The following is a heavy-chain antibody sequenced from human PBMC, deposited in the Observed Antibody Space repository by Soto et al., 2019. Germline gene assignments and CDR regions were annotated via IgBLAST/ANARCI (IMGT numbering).Heavy chain of an antibody. Sequence: QVQLVESGGGVVQPGRSLRLSCAASGFTFSSYAMHWVRQAPGKGLEWVAVISYDGSNKYYADSVKGRFTISRDNSKNTLYLQMNSLRAEDTAVYYCARAPGSSQECWGQGTLVTVSS. V-gene: IGHV3-30-3*01. J-gene: IGHJ4*02. CDR2: ISYDGSNK. CDR3: ARAPGSSQEC. CDR1: GFTFSSYA. D-gene: IGHD6-13*01.